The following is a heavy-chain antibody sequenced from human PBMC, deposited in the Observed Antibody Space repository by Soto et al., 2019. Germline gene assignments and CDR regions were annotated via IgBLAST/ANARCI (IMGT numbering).Heavy chain of an antibody. CDR1: GYTFTSYY. D-gene: IGHD6-6*01. V-gene: IGHV1-46*01. CDR2: INPSGGST. Sequence: ASVKVSCKASGYTFTSYYMHWVRQAPRQGLEWIGIINPSGGSTSYAQKFQGRVTMTRDTSTSTVYMELSSLRSEDTAVYCCARPEYSSLGVSGAFDYWGQGTLVTVSS. J-gene: IGHJ4*02. CDR3: ARPEYSSLGVSGAFDY.